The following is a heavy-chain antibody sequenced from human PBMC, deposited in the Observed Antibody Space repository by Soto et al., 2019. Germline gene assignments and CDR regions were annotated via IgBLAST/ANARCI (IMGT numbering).Heavy chain of an antibody. CDR3: ATGVGAVAFDI. CDR1: GYTLTELS. D-gene: IGHD1-26*01. Sequence: ASVKVSCKVSGYTLTELSMHWVRQAPGKRLEWMGGFEPEDGGTIYAQKFQGRVTMTEDTSTDTAYMELSSMRSEDTAVYYCATGVGAVAFDIWGQGTMVTVSS. V-gene: IGHV1-24*01. CDR2: FEPEDGGT. J-gene: IGHJ3*02.